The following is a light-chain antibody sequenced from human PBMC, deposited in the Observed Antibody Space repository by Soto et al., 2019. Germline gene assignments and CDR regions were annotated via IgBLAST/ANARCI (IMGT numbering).Light chain of an antibody. CDR3: QQRSNWPPYT. Sequence: EIVLTQSPATLSLSPGERATLSCRASQSVSSYLAWYQQKPGQAPRLLIYDASNRATGIPARFSGSGPGTDFTLTISSLEPEDFAVYYCQQRSNWPPYTFGQGTKVDIK. CDR2: DAS. CDR1: QSVSSY. V-gene: IGKV3-11*01. J-gene: IGKJ2*01.